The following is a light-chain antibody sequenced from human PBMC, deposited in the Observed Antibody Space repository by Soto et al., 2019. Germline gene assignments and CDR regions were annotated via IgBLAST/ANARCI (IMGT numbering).Light chain of an antibody. J-gene: IGKJ1*01. CDR1: QSVSSSY. Sequence: EIVLTQSPGTLSLSPGERATLSCRASQSVSSSYLAWYQQKPGQAPRLLIYGVSSRATGIPYRFSGSGSGRYFTITISRLEPEYFALYYCQQYGSSPWTFGQGNKVEIK. CDR3: QQYGSSPWT. V-gene: IGKV3-20*01. CDR2: GVS.